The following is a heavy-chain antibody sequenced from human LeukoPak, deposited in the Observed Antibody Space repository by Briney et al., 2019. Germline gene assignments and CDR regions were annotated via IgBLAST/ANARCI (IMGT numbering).Heavy chain of an antibody. CDR1: GGSISSSSYY. CDR3: ARHRPTDEYNWNYWDNYYYMDV. D-gene: IGHD1-7*01. J-gene: IGHJ6*03. Sequence: SETLSLTCTVSGGSISSSSYYWGWIRQPPGKGLEWIGSIYYSGSTYYNPSLKSRVTISVDTSKNQFSLKLSSVTAADTAVYYCARHRPTDEYNWNYWDNYYYMDVWGKGTTVTVSS. V-gene: IGHV4-39*01. CDR2: IYYSGST.